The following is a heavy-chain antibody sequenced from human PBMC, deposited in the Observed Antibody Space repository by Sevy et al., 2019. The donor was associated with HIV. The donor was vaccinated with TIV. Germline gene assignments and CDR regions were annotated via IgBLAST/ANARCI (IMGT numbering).Heavy chain of an antibody. Sequence: GGSLRLSCAVSGFTFRSYWMSWVRQAPGKGLEWVAQIKVDVSEKYQVDSVKGRFTISRDNAKNSRFLQMNSLRFEDTAVYYCARDCNSTSCLWGLDVWGQGTAVTVSS. CDR3: ARDCNSTSCLWGLDV. CDR1: GFTFRSYW. CDR2: IKVDVSEK. J-gene: IGHJ6*02. D-gene: IGHD2-2*01. V-gene: IGHV3-7*03.